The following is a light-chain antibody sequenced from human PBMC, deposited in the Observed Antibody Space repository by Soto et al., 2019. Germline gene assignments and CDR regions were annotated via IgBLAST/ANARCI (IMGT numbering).Light chain of an antibody. CDR3: HQRNK. CDR2: DTS. V-gene: IGKV3-11*01. CDR1: QFLSSY. J-gene: IGKJ5*01. Sequence: EPVLTQSPATLSLSPGERATLSCRASQFLSSYLAWYQQIPGQPPRLLIYDTSNRVTGIPARFSGSRSGTDFTLTISSLEPEDFAVYFCHQRNKFGQGTRLEI.